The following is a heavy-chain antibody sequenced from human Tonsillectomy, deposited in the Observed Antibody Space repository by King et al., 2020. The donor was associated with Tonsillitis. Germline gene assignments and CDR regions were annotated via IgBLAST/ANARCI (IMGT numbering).Heavy chain of an antibody. V-gene: IGHV1-8*01. CDR1: GYTFSTYD. CDR2: MNPKSGNT. D-gene: IGHD4-17*01. J-gene: IGHJ4*02. Sequence: QVQLVESGAEVKKPGASVKVSCKASGYTFSTYDINWVRQATGQGLEWMGWMNPKSGNTGYAQKFQGRVTMTRNTSISTAYMELSSLRSEDTALYYCARARPGDGDYADYWGQGTLVTVSS. CDR3: ARARPGDGDYADY.